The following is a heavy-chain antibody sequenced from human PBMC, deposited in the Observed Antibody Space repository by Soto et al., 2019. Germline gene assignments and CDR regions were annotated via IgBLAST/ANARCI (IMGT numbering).Heavy chain of an antibody. Sequence: QVQLQESGPGLVKPSETLSLTCTVSGGSIRNYYWSWIRQPPGKGLEWIGYISSSGSTRYNPSLNTRVTISMDTSRNQISLKVNSVTTADTAVYYCARDGGDSGGWSEAFDAWGQGTMVTVSS. J-gene: IGHJ3*01. D-gene: IGHD2-15*01. CDR2: ISSSGST. CDR1: GGSIRNYY. CDR3: ARDGGDSGGWSEAFDA. V-gene: IGHV4-59*13.